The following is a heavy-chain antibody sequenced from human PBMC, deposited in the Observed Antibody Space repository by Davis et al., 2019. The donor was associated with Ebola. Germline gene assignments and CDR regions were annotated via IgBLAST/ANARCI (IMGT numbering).Heavy chain of an antibody. CDR2: IYYSGST. D-gene: IGHD1-26*01. V-gene: IGHV4-39*07. J-gene: IGHJ4*02. CDR1: GGSISSSSYY. CDR3: ARAVGATHFDY. Sequence: PSETLSLTCTVSGGSISSSSYYWGWIRQPPGKGLEWIGSIYYSGSTYYNPSLKSRVTMSVDTSKNQFSLKLSSVTAAYTAVYYCARAVGATHFDYWGQGTLVTVSS.